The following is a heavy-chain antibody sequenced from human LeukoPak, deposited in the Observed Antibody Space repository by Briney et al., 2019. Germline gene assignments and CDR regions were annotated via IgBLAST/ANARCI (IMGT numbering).Heavy chain of an antibody. CDR2: IYYNGST. CDR3: ARDRAAGSDWLDP. Sequence: PSETLSLTCSVSGGSIGLYHWSWIRQPPGKGLEWIGYIYYNGSTKYNPSLKSRVTMSVDTSKKQFSLNLTSVTAAETAVYYCARDRAAGSDWLDPWGQGTLVTVSS. D-gene: IGHD3-10*01. CDR1: GGSIGLYH. J-gene: IGHJ5*02. V-gene: IGHV4-59*01.